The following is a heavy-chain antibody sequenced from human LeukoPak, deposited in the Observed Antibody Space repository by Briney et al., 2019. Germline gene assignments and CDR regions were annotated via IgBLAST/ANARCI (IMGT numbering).Heavy chain of an antibody. CDR2: IKRKSAGGIT. CDR1: GFTVSNAW. D-gene: IGHD3-22*01. V-gene: IGHV3-15*01. CDR3: TAGLYDSGGVDQ. Sequence: GRSLRLSCAASGFTVSNAWMTWVRQAPGEGLEWVGRIKRKSAGGITEYAAPVKGRFTISRDDSKNTLFLQISSPKIEDTAVYYCTAGLYDSGGVDQWGQGTLVTVSS. J-gene: IGHJ4*02.